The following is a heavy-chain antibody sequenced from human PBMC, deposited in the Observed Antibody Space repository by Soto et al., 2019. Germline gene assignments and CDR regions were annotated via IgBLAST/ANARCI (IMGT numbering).Heavy chain of an antibody. Sequence: GASVKVSCKASGGTFSSYAISWVRQAPGQGLEWMGGIIPIFGTANYAQKFQGRVTITADESTSTAYMELSSLRSEDTAVYYCARPTRITMIVVANDAFDIWGQGTMVTVSS. CDR1: GGTFSSYA. CDR3: ARPTRITMIVVANDAFDI. CDR2: IIPIFGTA. D-gene: IGHD3-22*01. J-gene: IGHJ3*02. V-gene: IGHV1-69*13.